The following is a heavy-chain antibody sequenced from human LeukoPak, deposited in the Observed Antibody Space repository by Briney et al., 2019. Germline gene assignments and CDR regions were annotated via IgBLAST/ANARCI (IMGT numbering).Heavy chain of an antibody. CDR1: GYTFTSYY. CDR3: ARGIAAAGTSYYYMDV. Sequence: ASVKVSCKASGYTFTSYYMHWVRQAPGQGLEWMGIINPSGGSTSYAQKFQGRVTMTRDMSTSTVYMELSSLRSEDTAVYYCARGIAAAGTSYYYMDVWGKGTTVTVSS. J-gene: IGHJ6*03. D-gene: IGHD6-13*01. CDR2: INPSGGST. V-gene: IGHV1-46*01.